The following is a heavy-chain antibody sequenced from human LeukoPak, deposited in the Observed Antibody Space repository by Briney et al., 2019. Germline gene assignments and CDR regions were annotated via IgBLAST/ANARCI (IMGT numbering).Heavy chain of an antibody. CDR1: GFTFSSYA. V-gene: IGHV3-23*01. D-gene: IGHD2-2*01. CDR2: ISGSGGST. J-gene: IGHJ5*02. CDR3: AKDRYCSSTSCYLNWFDP. Sequence: PGGSLRLSCAASGFTFSSYAMSWVRQAPGKGLEWVSAISGSGGSTYYADSVKGRFTISSDNSKNTLYLQMNSLRAEDTAVYYCAKDRYCSSTSCYLNWFDPWGQGTLVTVSS.